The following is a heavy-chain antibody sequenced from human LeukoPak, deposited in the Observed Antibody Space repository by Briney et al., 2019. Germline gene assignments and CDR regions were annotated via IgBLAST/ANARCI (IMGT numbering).Heavy chain of an antibody. D-gene: IGHD2/OR15-2a*01. CDR2: IYYSGST. Sequence: SETLSLTCTVSGGSISSYYWSWIRQTPGKGLEYIGYIYYSGSTNYNPSLKSRVTISMDTSKNQFSLKPSSVTAADTAVYHCARLLGTPNWFDPWGQGTLVTVSS. CDR3: ARLLGTPNWFDP. CDR1: GGSISSYY. J-gene: IGHJ5*02. V-gene: IGHV4-59*01.